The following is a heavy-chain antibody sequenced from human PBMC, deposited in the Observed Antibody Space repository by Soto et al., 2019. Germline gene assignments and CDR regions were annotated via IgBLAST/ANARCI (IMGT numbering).Heavy chain of an antibody. D-gene: IGHD3-3*01. Sequence: GESLKISCNGSGYSFTSYWIGWVRQMPGKGLEWMGIIYPGDSDTRYSPSFQGQVTISADKSISTAYLQWSSLKASDTAMYYCARQLGGNYDFCSGYSDYWGQGTLVTVSS. CDR2: IYPGDSDT. CDR3: ARQLGGNYDFCSGYSDY. CDR1: GYSFTSYW. J-gene: IGHJ4*02. V-gene: IGHV5-51*01.